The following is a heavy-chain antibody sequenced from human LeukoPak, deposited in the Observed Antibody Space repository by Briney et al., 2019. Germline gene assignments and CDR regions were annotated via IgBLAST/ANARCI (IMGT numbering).Heavy chain of an antibody. CDR1: GFTFSSYA. CDR3: AKGWNYYDSSDPFDY. V-gene: IGHV3-23*01. CDR2: ISGSGGST. J-gene: IGHJ4*02. Sequence: GGSLRLSCAASGFTFSSYAMSWVRQAPGKGLEWVSAISGSGGSTYYADSVKGRFTISRDNSKNTLYLQMNSLRAEDTAVYYCAKGWNYYDSSDPFDYWGQGTLVTVSS. D-gene: IGHD3-22*01.